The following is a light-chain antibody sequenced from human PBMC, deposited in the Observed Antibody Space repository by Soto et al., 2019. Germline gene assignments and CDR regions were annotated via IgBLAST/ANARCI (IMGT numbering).Light chain of an antibody. CDR1: QTISSW. CDR3: HQYNGWPRT. V-gene: IGKV1-5*03. CDR2: KAS. J-gene: IGKJ1*01. Sequence: DIQINQSPATLSGSVGDSGNIMGRASQTISSWLAWYQQKPGKAPKLLIYKASTLKSGVPSRFSGSGSGTEFTLTITSLQSEDFAVYYCHQYNGWPRTFGQGTKVDI.